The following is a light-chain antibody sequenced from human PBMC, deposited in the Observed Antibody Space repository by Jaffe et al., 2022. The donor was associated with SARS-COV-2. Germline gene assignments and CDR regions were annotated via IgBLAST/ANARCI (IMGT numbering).Light chain of an antibody. CDR2: DAS. J-gene: IGKJ2*01. Sequence: DIQMTQSPSSLSAFVGDRVTITCQASQDISTNLNWYQQKSGKAPSLLISDASKLDIGVPSRVSGNGSGTDFAFTITSLQPEDFATYFCQHYHNRPNTFGQGTKLEIK. CDR3: QHYHNRPNT. CDR1: QDISTN. V-gene: IGKV1-33*01.